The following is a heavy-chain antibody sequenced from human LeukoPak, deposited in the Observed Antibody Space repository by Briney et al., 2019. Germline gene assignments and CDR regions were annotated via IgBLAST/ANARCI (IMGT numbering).Heavy chain of an antibody. CDR1: GYTFTGYY. J-gene: IGHJ6*02. CDR3: AREEGMVRGALIGYYYYGMDA. Sequence: ASVKVSCKASGYTFTGYYMHWVRQAPGQGLEWMGWINPNSGGTNYAQKFQGRVTMTRDTSISTAYMELSRLRSDDTAVYYCAREEGMVRGALIGYYYYGMDAWGQGTTVTVSS. D-gene: IGHD3-10*01. CDR2: INPNSGGT. V-gene: IGHV1-2*02.